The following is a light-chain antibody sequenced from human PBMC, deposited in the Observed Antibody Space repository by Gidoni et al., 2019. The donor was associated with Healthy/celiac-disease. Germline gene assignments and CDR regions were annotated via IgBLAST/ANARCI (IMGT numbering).Light chain of an antibody. CDR1: QSISSY. V-gene: IGKV1-39*01. Sequence: DIQMTQSPSSLSASVGDRVTITSRASQSISSYLNWYQQKPGNAPKLLIYAASSLQSGVPSRFSGSGSGTDFTLTISSLQPEDVGTYYCQQSDNTPRTFGEGTKVEIK. CDR3: QQSDNTPRT. J-gene: IGKJ4*01. CDR2: AAS.